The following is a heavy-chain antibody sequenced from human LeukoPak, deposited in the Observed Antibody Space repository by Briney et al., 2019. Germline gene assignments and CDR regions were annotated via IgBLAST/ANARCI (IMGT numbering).Heavy chain of an antibody. CDR1: GGSISSYY. Sequence: SETLSLTCTVSGGSISSYYWSWIRQPPGKGLEWIGYIYTSGSTNYNPSLKSRVTISVDTSKNQFSLKLSSVTAADTAVYYCARALMVYAHFDYWGQGTLVTVSS. D-gene: IGHD2-8*01. J-gene: IGHJ4*02. CDR2: IYTSGST. V-gene: IGHV4-4*09. CDR3: ARALMVYAHFDY.